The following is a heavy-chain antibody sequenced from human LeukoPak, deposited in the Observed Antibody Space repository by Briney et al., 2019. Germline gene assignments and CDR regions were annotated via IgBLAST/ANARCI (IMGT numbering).Heavy chain of an antibody. V-gene: IGHV5-51*01. D-gene: IGHD3-10*01. Sequence: GESLKIACQGSGYSFGYIFSTYWIGWVRQMPGNGLEWVGIIYPGDSDTRYSPSFQGQVTISADKSISTAYLQWSSLKASDTAMYYCARLTMVRGVIGRIDYWGQGTLVTVSS. CDR3: ARLTMVRGVIGRIDY. CDR2: IYPGDSDT. CDR1: GYSFGYIFSTYW. J-gene: IGHJ4*02.